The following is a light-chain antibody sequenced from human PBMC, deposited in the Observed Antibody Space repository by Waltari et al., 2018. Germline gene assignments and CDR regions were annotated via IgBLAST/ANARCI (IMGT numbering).Light chain of an antibody. Sequence: SVLTQPPSASGTPGQRVTIPCSGSSSNVGSGLVTRYKQLPRTAPKLLIHSNDQRPSGVPDRFSGSRSGTSASLAISGLQSEDEADYYCAAWDVNLNGVLFGGGTKLTVL. CDR2: SND. CDR1: SSNVGSGL. J-gene: IGLJ3*02. V-gene: IGLV1-44*01. CDR3: AAWDVNLNGVL.